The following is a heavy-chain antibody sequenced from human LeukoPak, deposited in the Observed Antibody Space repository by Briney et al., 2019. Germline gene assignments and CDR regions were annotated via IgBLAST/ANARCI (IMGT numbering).Heavy chain of an antibody. J-gene: IGHJ4*02. Sequence: GESLKISCKGSGYSFSSYWIGWVRQMPGKGLEWMGIIYPGDSDTRYSPSFQGQVTISADKSIRTAYLQWSSLKASDTAMYYCARPSAAMVRGVITPLGYWGQGTLVTVSS. D-gene: IGHD3-10*01. CDR2: IYPGDSDT. CDR3: ARPSAAMVRGVITPLGY. CDR1: GYSFSSYW. V-gene: IGHV5-51*01.